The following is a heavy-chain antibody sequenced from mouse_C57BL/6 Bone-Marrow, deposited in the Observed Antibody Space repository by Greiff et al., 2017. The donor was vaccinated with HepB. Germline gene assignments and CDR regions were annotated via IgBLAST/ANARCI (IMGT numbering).Heavy chain of an antibody. CDR3: ARGAGSKDYFDY. CDR2: IDPSDSYT. CDR1: GYTFTSYW. J-gene: IGHJ2*01. D-gene: IGHD2-5*01. V-gene: IGHV1-69*01. Sequence: VQLQQPGAELVMPGASVKLSCKASGYTFTSYWMHWVKQRPGQGLEWIGEIDPSDSYTNYNQKFKGNSTLTVDKSSSTAYMQLSSLTSEDSAVYYCARGAGSKDYFDYWGQGTTLTVSS.